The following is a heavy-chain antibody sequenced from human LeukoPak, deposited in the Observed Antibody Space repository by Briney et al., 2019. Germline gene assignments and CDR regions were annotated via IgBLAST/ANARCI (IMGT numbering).Heavy chain of an antibody. CDR1: GFNFGGFG. Sequence: GGSLRLSCAASGFNFGGFGMHWVRQAPGKGLEWVAIIWYDGSKKYYADSVKGRFTISRDNSKNTLYLQMSSLRAEVTAVYYCARDESSGYALYYFDYWGQGTLVTVSS. CDR2: IWYDGSKK. CDR3: ARDESSGYALYYFDY. V-gene: IGHV3-33*01. D-gene: IGHD3-22*01. J-gene: IGHJ4*02.